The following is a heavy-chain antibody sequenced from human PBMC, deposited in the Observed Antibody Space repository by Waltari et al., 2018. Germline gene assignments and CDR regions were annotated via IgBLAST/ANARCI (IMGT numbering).Heavy chain of an antibody. Sequence: EVQLLESGGGLVQPGGSLRLSCAASGFTFSSYAMSWVRQDPGKGLEWVSVIYSGGSSTYYADSVKGRFTISRDNSKNTLYLQMNSLRAEDTAVYYCAKSRRGLAYYFDYWGQGTLVTVSS. CDR1: GFTFSSYA. CDR2: IYSGGSST. J-gene: IGHJ4*02. CDR3: AKSRRGLAYYFDY. D-gene: IGHD6-19*01. V-gene: IGHV3-23*03.